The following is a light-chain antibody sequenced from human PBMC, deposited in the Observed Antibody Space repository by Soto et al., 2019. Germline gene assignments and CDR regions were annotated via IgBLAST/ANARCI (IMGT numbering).Light chain of an antibody. J-gene: IGKJ1*01. CDR2: GAS. Sequence: EIGITKSGTTLSVSPAERATLFCRASQSVSSNLAWYQQKPGQAPRLLIYGASTRATGIPARFSGSGSGTEFTLTISSLQSEDFAVYYCQQYNNWPRTFGQGTKVDI. CDR3: QQYNNWPRT. V-gene: IGKV3-15*01. CDR1: QSVSSN.